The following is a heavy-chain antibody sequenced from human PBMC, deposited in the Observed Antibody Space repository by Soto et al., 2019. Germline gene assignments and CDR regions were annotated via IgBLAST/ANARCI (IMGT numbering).Heavy chain of an antibody. CDR1: GGSISSYY. CDR2: IYYSGST. Sequence: PSETLSLTCTVSGGSISSYYWSWIRQPPGKGLEWIGYIYYSGSTNYNSSLKSRVTISVDTSKNQFSLKLSSVTAADTAVYYCARVHVMWETPFDPWGQGILVT. V-gene: IGHV4-59*12. J-gene: IGHJ5*02. CDR3: ARVHVMWETPFDP. D-gene: IGHD1-26*01.